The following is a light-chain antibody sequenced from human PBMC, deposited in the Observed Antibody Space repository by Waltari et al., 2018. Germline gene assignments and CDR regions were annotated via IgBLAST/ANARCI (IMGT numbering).Light chain of an antibody. CDR1: TSNLGNNY. V-gene: IGLV1-47*01. Sequence: QSVLTQPPSASGTPGHRVTIPCSGITSNLGNNYVLWYQQLPGTAPKPLIYRNEQRPSGVPDRFSGSKSVTSASLAIGGLRSEDEADYHCAAWDNSLSGWVFGEGTKLTVL. CDR2: RNE. CDR3: AAWDNSLSGWV. J-gene: IGLJ3*02.